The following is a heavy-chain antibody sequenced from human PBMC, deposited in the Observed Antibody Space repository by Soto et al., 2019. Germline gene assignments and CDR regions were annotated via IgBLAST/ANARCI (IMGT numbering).Heavy chain of an antibody. J-gene: IGHJ6*02. CDR2: MNHNSGNT. D-gene: IGHD6-6*01. V-gene: IGHV1-8*01. CDR1: GYTFTSYD. Sequence: QVQLVQSGAEVKKPGASVKVSCKASGYTFTSYDINWVRQATGQGLEWMGWMNHNSGNTGYAQKFQGRVTMTRNTSISTAYMELSSLRSEDTAVYYCARARSIAAYYYYYGMDVCGQGTTVTVSS. CDR3: ARARSIAAYYYYYGMDV.